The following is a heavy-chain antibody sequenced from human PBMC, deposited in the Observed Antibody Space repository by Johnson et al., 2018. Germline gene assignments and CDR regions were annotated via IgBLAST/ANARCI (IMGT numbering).Heavy chain of an antibody. D-gene: IGHD6-19*01. J-gene: IGHJ6*02. CDR2: ISPRDGGT. CDR3: GRGAVAGTYYYGMDV. Sequence: QVQLVESGAEVKKPGASVKLSCKTSGYIFTSYYIHWVRQAPGQGLEWMGIISPRDGGTNFVPKFQGRVTMTRDTSTSSVSMELSSLKSDDTAVYYCGRGAVAGTYYYGMDVWGQGTTVTVSS. V-gene: IGHV1-46*01. CDR1: GYIFTSYY.